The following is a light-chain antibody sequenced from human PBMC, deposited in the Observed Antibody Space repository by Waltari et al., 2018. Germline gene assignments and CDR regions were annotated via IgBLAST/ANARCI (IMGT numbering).Light chain of an antibody. V-gene: IGLV1-47*01. Sequence: QSVLTQPPSASGTPGQRVTISCSGSSSNIGSNYVYWYQQLPGTAPKLPIYRNSQRASGVPDRFSGSKSGTSASLAISGLRSEDEADYYCAAWDDSLSGHVVFGGGTKLTVL. CDR1: SSNIGSNY. CDR3: AAWDDSLSGHVV. J-gene: IGLJ2*01. CDR2: RNS.